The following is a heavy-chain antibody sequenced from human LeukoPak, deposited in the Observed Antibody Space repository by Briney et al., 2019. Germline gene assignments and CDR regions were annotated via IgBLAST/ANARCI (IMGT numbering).Heavy chain of an antibody. J-gene: IGHJ4*02. V-gene: IGHV3-53*01. Sequence: PGGSLRLSCAASGFTVSSNYMSWVRQAPGKGLEWVSVIYSGGSTYYADSVKGRFTISRDNSKNTLYLQVNSLRAEDTAVYYCTGAGIAAAGFDYWGQGTLVTVSS. CDR3: TGAGIAAAGFDY. CDR2: IYSGGST. CDR1: GFTVSSNY. D-gene: IGHD6-13*01.